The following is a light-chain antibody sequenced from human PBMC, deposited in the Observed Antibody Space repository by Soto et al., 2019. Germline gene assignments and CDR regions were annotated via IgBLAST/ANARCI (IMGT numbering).Light chain of an antibody. CDR3: QQRSNWPPPGST. CDR2: DAS. J-gene: IGKJ5*01. Sequence: EIVLTQSPATLSLSPGERATLSCRASQSVSSYLAWYQQKPGQAPRLLIYDASNRATGIPARFSGSGSGTDFTLTISSLEPEDFPVYYCQQRSNWPPPGSTFGQGTRLEIK. CDR1: QSVSSY. V-gene: IGKV3-11*01.